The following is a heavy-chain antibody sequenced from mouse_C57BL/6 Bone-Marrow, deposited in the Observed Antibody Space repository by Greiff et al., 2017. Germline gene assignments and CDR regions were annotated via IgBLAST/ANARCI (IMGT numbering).Heavy chain of an antibody. CDR3: ARQELGRGYFDV. J-gene: IGHJ1*03. CDR2: ISGGGGNT. V-gene: IGHV5-9*01. Sequence: EVKLMESGGGLVKPGGSLKLSCAASGFTFSSYTMSWVRQTPEKRLEWVATISGGGGNTYYPDSVKGRFTISRDNAKNTLYLQMSSLRSEDTALYYCARQELGRGYFDVWGTGTTVTVSS. CDR1: GFTFSSYT. D-gene: IGHD4-1*01.